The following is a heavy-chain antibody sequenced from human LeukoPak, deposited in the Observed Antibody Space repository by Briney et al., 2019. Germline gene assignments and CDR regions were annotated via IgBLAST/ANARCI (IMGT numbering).Heavy chain of an antibody. Sequence: GASVKVSCTVSGYTLTELSMHWVRQAPGKGLEWMGGFDPEDGETIYAQKFQGRVTMTEDTSTDTAYMELSSLRSEDTAVYYCATGHSSGWYYFDYWGQGTLVTVSS. CDR3: ATGHSSGWYYFDY. CDR2: FDPEDGET. V-gene: IGHV1-24*01. D-gene: IGHD6-19*01. CDR1: GYTLTELS. J-gene: IGHJ4*02.